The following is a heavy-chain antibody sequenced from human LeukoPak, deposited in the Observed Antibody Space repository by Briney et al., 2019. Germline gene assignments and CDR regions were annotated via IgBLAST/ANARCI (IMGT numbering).Heavy chain of an antibody. CDR1: GGSISSSSYY. D-gene: IGHD6-13*01. J-gene: IGHJ4*02. CDR3: ARAAANYFDY. Sequence: SETLSLTCTVSGGSISSSSYYWGWIRQPPGKGLEWIGSIYYSGSTNYNPSLKSRVTISVDKSKNQFSLKLSSVTAADTAVYYCARAAANYFDYWGQGTLVTVSS. CDR2: IYYSGST. V-gene: IGHV4-39*07.